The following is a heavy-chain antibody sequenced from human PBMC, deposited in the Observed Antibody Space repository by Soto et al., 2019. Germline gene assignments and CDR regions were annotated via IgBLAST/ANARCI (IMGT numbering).Heavy chain of an antibody. Sequence: TGGSLRLSCAASGFTFSSYAMSWVRQAPGKGLEWVSAISGSGGSTYYADSVKGRFTISRDNSKNTLYLQMNSLRAEDTAVYYCAKEMYYDFWSGYYTHYYGMDVWGQGTTVTVSS. CDR1: GFTFSSYA. D-gene: IGHD3-3*01. CDR3: AKEMYYDFWSGYYTHYYGMDV. CDR2: ISGSGGST. J-gene: IGHJ6*02. V-gene: IGHV3-23*01.